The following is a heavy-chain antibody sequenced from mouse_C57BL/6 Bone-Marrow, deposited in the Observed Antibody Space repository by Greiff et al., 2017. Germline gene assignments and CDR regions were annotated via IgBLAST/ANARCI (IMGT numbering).Heavy chain of an antibody. CDR2: IDPSDSYT. CDR3: AGGLAWFAY. CDR1: GYTFTSYW. D-gene: IGHD3-1*01. V-gene: IGHV1-69*01. Sequence: QVQLQQSGAELVMPGASVKLSCKASGYTFTSYWMHWVKQRPGQGLEWIGEIDPSDSYTNYNQKFKGKSTLTVDKSSSTAYMQLSSLTSEDSVVYYCAGGLAWFAYWGQGTLVTVSA. J-gene: IGHJ3*01.